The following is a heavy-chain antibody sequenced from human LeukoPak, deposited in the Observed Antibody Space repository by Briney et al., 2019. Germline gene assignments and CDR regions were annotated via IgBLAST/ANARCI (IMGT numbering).Heavy chain of an antibody. D-gene: IGHD3-22*01. J-gene: IGHJ4*02. V-gene: IGHV4-31*03. Sequence: SQTLSLTCTVSGGSISSGGYYWSWIRQHPGKGLEWIGYIYYSGSSYYNPSLKSRVTISVDTSKNQFSLKLSSVTAADTAMYYCARDNYYDATSYRTFQYWGQGALVTVSS. CDR1: GGSISSGGYY. CDR2: IYYSGSS. CDR3: ARDNYYDATSYRTFQY.